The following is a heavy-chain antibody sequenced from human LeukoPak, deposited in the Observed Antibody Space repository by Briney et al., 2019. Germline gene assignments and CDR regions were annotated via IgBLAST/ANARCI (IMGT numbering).Heavy chain of an antibody. Sequence: SETLSLTCTVSGGSISSYYWSWIRQPPGKGLEWIGYIYYSGSTNYNPSLKSRVTISVDTSKNQFSLKLSSVTAADTAVYYCARSLRGVSTDWGQGTLVTVSS. CDR3: ARSLRGVSTD. D-gene: IGHD3-10*01. CDR2: IYYSGST. J-gene: IGHJ4*02. CDR1: GGSISSYY. V-gene: IGHV4-59*12.